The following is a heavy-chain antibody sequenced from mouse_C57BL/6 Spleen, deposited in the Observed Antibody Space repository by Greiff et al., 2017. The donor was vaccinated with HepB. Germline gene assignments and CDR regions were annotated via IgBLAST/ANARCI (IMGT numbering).Heavy chain of an antibody. V-gene: IGHV5-17*01. D-gene: IGHD2-5*01. J-gene: IGHJ3*01. Sequence: DVQLVESGGGLVKPGGSLKLSCAASGFTFSDYGMHWVRQAPEKGLEWVAYISSGSSTIYYADTVKGRFTISRDNAKNTLFLQMTSLRSEDTAMYYCARPGAYYSNYGFAYWGQGTLVTVSA. CDR1: GFTFSDYG. CDR2: ISSGSSTI. CDR3: ARPGAYYSNYGFAY.